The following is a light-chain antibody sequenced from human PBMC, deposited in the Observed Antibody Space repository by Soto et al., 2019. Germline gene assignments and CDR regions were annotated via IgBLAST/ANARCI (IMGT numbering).Light chain of an antibody. Sequence: EIVLTQSPGTLSLSPGERATLSCRASQSVSSHLAWYQQRPGQAPRLLIYGASSRATGIPDRFSGSGSGTDLTLNISRLEPEDFALYYCQKYGNSPPLTFGGGTKVEIK. V-gene: IGKV3-20*01. CDR1: QSVSSH. CDR2: GAS. J-gene: IGKJ4*01. CDR3: QKYGNSPPLT.